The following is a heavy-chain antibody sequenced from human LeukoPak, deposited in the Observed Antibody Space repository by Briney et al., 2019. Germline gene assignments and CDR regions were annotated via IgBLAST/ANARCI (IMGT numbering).Heavy chain of an antibody. V-gene: IGHV1-18*01. D-gene: IGHD2-15*01. CDR3: ATVIYCSGGSCFWRHWFDP. CDR2: ISAYNGNT. J-gene: IGHJ5*02. Sequence: EASVKVSCKASGYTFNSYGISWVRQAPGQGREWMGWISAYNGNTNYAQNLQGRVTMTTDTSTSTAYMELRSLRSDDTAVYFCATVIYCSGGSCFWRHWFDPWGQGTLVTVSS. CDR1: GYTFNSYG.